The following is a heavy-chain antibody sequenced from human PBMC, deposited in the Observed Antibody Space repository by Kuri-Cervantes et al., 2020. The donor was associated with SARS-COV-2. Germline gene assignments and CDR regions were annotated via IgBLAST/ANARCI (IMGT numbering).Heavy chain of an antibody. D-gene: IGHD1-1*01. CDR3: ARVQSATGTQFFFDY. V-gene: IGHV1-69*15. Sequence: VKVSCKASGGGFSTSAINWVRQAPGQGLEWMGNIIPLFATPNYAQKFQGRVTITADELTSTVYMEFSSLRFQDTAVYYCARVQSATGTQFFFDYWGQGTLVTVSS. CDR2: IIPLFATP. J-gene: IGHJ4*02. CDR1: GGGFSTSA.